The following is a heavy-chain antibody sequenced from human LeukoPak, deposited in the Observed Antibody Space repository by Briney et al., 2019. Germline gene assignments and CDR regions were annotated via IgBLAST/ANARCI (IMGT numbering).Heavy chain of an antibody. CDR1: GFTFSSYG. CDR3: ARDGSFWRGYPYYFDY. J-gene: IGHJ4*02. CDR2: IWHDGSNQ. D-gene: IGHD3-3*01. Sequence: GGSLRLSCEASGFTFSSYGMHWVRQAPGKGLEWVAIIWHDGSNQYYADSVKGRFTISRDNSKDTLYLQVNSLRAEDTAVYYCARDGSFWRGYPYYFDYWGQGTLVTVSS. V-gene: IGHV3-33*01.